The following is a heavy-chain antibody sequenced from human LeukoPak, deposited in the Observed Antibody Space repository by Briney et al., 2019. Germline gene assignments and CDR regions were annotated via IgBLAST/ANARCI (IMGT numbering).Heavy chain of an antibody. CDR1: GYSFTSYS. CDR2: IYPGDSDT. CDR3: ARLRMTSGTFDY. D-gene: IGHD1-26*01. V-gene: IGHV5-51*01. Sequence: GGSRKISCKGSGYSFTSYSIGWARQMPGKGLEWMGIIYPGDSDTRYSPSFQGQATISADKSISTAYLQWSRLKSSDTAMYYCARLRMTSGTFDYWGQGSLVTVSS. J-gene: IGHJ4*02.